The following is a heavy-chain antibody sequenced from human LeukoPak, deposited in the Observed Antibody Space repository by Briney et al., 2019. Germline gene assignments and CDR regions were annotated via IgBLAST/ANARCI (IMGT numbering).Heavy chain of an antibody. J-gene: IGHJ4*02. V-gene: IGHV4-38-2*02. CDR3: TRGGTDALSY. CDR1: GCSISSGYY. CDR2: VYHTGDT. Sequence: SETLSLTCTVSGCSISSGYYWGWIRQPPGKGLEWIGEVYHTGDTNYNPSLKSRITISVDKSKNQFSLKLTSVTAADTAVYYCTRGGTDALSYWGQGTLVTVSS. D-gene: IGHD3-16*01.